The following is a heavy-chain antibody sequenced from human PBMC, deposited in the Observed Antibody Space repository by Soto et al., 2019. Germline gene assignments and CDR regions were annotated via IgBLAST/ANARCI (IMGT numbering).Heavy chain of an antibody. CDR2: VFYSGNT. CDR1: GGSVNLYY. J-gene: IGHJ4*02. CDR3: ARHRSAMAHFDH. V-gene: IGHV4-59*02. Sequence: QVQLQESGPRLVKSWETLSLTCTVSGGSVNLYYWSWIRQPPGKGLEWIGYVFYSGNTNYNPSFKSRVTISVDTSKNQVSLKLSSVTAADTAVYFCARHRSAMAHFDHWGQGTLVDVSS. D-gene: IGHD5-18*01.